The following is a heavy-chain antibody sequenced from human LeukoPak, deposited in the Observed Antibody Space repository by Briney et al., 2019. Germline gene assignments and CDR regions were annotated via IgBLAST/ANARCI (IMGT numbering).Heavy chain of an antibody. CDR1: GLFVSDSY. V-gene: IGHV3-66*02. D-gene: IGHD3-3*01. CDR2: IYAGGST. CDR3: AKLWGWRTHIDS. J-gene: IGHJ4*02. Sequence: GGSLRLSCTASGLFVSDSYMTWVRQAPGKGLEWVSIIYAGGSTYYTDSVKGRFMISRDNSNNTVYLQMNSLKIEDTAVYYCAKLWGWRTHIDSWGQGTVVTASS.